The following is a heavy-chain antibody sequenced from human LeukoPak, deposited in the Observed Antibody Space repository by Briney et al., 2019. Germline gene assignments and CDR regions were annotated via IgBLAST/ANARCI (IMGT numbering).Heavy chain of an antibody. V-gene: IGHV4-39*01. J-gene: IGHJ5*02. CDR3: ARHGLDGSGSYSPNWFDP. Sequence: SETLSLTCTVSGGSISSSSYYWGWIRQPPGKGLEWIGSIYYSGSTYYNPSLKSRVTISVDTSKNQFSLKLSSVTAEDTAVYYCARHGLDGSGSYSPNWFDPWGQGTLVTVSS. D-gene: IGHD3-10*01. CDR2: IYYSGST. CDR1: GGSISSSSYY.